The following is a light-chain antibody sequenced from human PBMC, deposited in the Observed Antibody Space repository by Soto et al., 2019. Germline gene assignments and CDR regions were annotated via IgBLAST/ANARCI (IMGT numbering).Light chain of an antibody. CDR1: QSISSW. CDR2: DAS. J-gene: IGKJ1*01. CDR3: QQYNSYWT. V-gene: IGKV1-5*01. Sequence: DIQMTQSPSTLSASVGDRVTITCRASQSISSWLAWYQQKPGKAPKLLIYDASSLESGVPSRFSGSGSGTEFTLPISSRQPDEFATYYCQQYNSYWTFGQGTKVEIK.